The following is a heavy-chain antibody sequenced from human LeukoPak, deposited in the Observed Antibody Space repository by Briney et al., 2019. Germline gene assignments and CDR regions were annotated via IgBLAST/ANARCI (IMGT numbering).Heavy chain of an antibody. Sequence: GGSLRLSCAASGFIFSGYWMTWVRQAPGKGLEWVANIKQDGSEKCYVDTVKGRFTISRDNAKHSLYLQMNSLRAEDTAVYYCASPGSVGDTGMPDYWGQGTLVTVSS. J-gene: IGHJ4*02. CDR2: IKQDGSEK. CDR3: ASPGSVGDTGMPDY. V-gene: IGHV3-7*01. D-gene: IGHD5-18*01. CDR1: GFIFSGYW.